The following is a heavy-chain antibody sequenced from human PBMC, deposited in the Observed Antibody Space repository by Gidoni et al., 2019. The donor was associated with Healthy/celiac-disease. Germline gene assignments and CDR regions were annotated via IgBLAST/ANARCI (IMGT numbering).Heavy chain of an antibody. J-gene: IGHJ4*02. D-gene: IGHD1-1*01. Sequence: EVQRLESGGGLVQPGGSLRLSCAASGVPLSSYVRSWVRQAPGKGLEWVSAISGSGGSTYYADAGKGRFTISRDNSKNTLYLQMNSLRAEDTAVYYCAKGERWVERHPPGYWVQGTLVTVSS. CDR2: ISGSGGST. CDR3: AKGERWVERHPPGY. CDR1: GVPLSSYV. V-gene: IGHV3-23*01.